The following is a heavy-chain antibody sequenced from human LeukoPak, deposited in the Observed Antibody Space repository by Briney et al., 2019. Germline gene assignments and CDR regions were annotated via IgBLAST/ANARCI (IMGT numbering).Heavy chain of an antibody. V-gene: IGHV3-30*02. CDR2: IRYDGSNK. D-gene: IGHD5-18*01. J-gene: IGHJ4*02. CDR1: GFTFSSYG. CDR3: AKVGYSYGHS. Sequence: GGSLGLSCAASGFTFSSYGMHWVRQAPGKGLEWVAFIRYDGSNKYYADSAKGRFTISRDNSKNTLYLQMNSLRAEDTAVYYCAKVGYSYGHSWGQGTLVTVSS.